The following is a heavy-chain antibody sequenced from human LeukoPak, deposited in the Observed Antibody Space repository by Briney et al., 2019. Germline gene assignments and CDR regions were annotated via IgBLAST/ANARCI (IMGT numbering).Heavy chain of an antibody. Sequence: GASVKVSCKASGYTFTSYDINWVRQATGQGLEWMGWMNPNSGNTGYAQKFQGRVTMTRNTSISTAYMELSSLRSEDTAVYYCARQGAPGYSSGWFLRSYYYYYYYMDVWGKGTTVTVSS. CDR1: GYTFTSYD. CDR2: MNPNSGNT. J-gene: IGHJ6*03. V-gene: IGHV1-8*01. CDR3: ARQGAPGYSSGWFLRSYYYYYYYMDV. D-gene: IGHD6-19*01.